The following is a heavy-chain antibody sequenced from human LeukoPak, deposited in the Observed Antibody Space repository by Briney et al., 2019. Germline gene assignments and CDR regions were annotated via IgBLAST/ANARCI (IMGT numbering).Heavy chain of an antibody. CDR3: ARGGFSRNFDY. V-gene: IGHV4-34*01. Sequence: KPSETLSLTCAVYGGSFSGYCWSWIRQPPGKGLEWIGEINHSGSTNYNPSLKSRVTISVDTSKNQFSLKLSSVTAADTAVYYCARGGFSRNFDYWGQGTLVTVSS. J-gene: IGHJ4*02. CDR2: INHSGST. CDR1: GGSFSGYC. D-gene: IGHD6-13*01.